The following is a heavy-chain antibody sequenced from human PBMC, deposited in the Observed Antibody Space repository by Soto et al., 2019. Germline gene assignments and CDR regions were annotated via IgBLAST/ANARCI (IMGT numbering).Heavy chain of an antibody. J-gene: IGHJ4*02. Sequence: GASVKVSCKASGYTFTSYTMHWVRQAPGQRLEWMGWINAGNGNTKYSQKFQGRVTITRDTSASTAYMELSSLRSEDTAVYYCARQEWLSHFDYWGQGTLVTVSS. CDR1: GYTFTSYT. CDR3: ARQEWLSHFDY. V-gene: IGHV1-3*01. D-gene: IGHD3-3*01. CDR2: INAGNGNT.